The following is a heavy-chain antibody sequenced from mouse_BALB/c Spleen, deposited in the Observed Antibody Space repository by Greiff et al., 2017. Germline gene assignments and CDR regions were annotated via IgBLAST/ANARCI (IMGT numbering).Heavy chain of an antibody. V-gene: IGHV7-3*02. D-gene: IGHD4-1*01. J-gene: IGHJ2*01. Sequence: EVKLVESGGGLVQPGGSLRLSCATSGFTFTDYYMSWVRQPPGKALEWLGFIRNKANGYTTEYSASVKGRFTISRDNSQSILYLQMNTLRAEDSATYYCARENWNYFDYWGQGTTLTVSS. CDR3: ARENWNYFDY. CDR1: GFTFTDYY. CDR2: IRNKANGYTT.